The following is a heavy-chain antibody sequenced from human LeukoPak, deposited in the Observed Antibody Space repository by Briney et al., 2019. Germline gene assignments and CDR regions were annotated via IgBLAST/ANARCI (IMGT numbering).Heavy chain of an antibody. D-gene: IGHD2-21*02. J-gene: IGHJ5*02. V-gene: IGHV4-59*01. CDR2: IYYSGST. CDR3: ARQHIVVVTAYESWFDP. Sequence: SETLSLTCTVSGGSISSYYWSWIRQPPGKGLERIGYIYYSGSTNYNPSLKSRVTISVDTSKNQFSLKLSSVTAADTAVYYCARQHIVVVTAYESWFDPWGQGTLVTVSS. CDR1: GGSISSYY.